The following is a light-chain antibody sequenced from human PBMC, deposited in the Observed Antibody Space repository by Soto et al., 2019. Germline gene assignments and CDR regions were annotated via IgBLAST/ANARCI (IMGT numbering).Light chain of an antibody. V-gene: IGKV3-20*01. Sequence: ETVLTQSPGTLSLSPGERATLSCRASQSVSGSSLAWYQQKPGQAPRLLIYGASYRATGIPDRFSGSGSGTDFTLTISRLEPEDFAVYYCQQCGSSPWTFGQGTKVDNK. CDR2: GAS. CDR3: QQCGSSPWT. J-gene: IGKJ1*01. CDR1: QSVSGSS.